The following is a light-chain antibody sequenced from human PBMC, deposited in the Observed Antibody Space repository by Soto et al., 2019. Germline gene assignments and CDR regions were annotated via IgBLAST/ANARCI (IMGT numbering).Light chain of an antibody. CDR1: SSDVGGYDH. Sequence: QSVLTQPASVSGSPGQSITISCTGTSSDVGGYDHVSWYQQHPGEAPKLIIYDVTVRPSGISPRFSGSKSDNTASLAVSGLQPEDEADYYCSSYTNKDTLLFGGGTKVTVL. J-gene: IGLJ3*02. CDR2: DVT. CDR3: SSYTNKDTLL. V-gene: IGLV2-14*03.